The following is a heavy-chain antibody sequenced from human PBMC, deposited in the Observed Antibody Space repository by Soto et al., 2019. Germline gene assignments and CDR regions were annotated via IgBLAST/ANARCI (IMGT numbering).Heavy chain of an antibody. V-gene: IGHV4-59*01. CDR3: AKGGSSKFDP. D-gene: IGHD6-13*01. CDR2: IYYTGST. Sequence: SETLSLTCTVSGGSITNNYWSWIRQPPGKGLVWIGYIYYTGSTNYNPSLKSRVTISVDTSKNQFSLKLSSVTTADTAVYYCAKGGSSKFDPWGQGTLVTVSS. CDR1: GGSITNNY. J-gene: IGHJ5*02.